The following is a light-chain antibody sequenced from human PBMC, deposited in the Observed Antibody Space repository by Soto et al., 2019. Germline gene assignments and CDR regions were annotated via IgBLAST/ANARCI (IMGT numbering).Light chain of an antibody. CDR2: GAS. CDR3: QQANSFPLT. CDR1: QGISRW. J-gene: IGKJ5*01. Sequence: DIPMTQSPSFVSASVGDRVTITCRASQGISRWLAGYQQRPGKAPELLIYGASSLQSGVPSRFSGSGSGTDFTLTISSLQPEDFATYYCQQANSFPLTFSQGTRLEIK. V-gene: IGKV1-12*01.